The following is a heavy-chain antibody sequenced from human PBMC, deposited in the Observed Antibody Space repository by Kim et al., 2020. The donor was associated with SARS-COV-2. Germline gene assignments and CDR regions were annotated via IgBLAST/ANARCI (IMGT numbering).Heavy chain of an antibody. D-gene: IGHD3-10*01. CDR1: GFTFSSYS. J-gene: IGHJ6*02. CDR2: ISSSSSYI. Sequence: GGSLRLSCAASGFTFSSYSMNWVRQAPGKGLEWVSSISSSSSYIYYADSVKGRFTISRDNAKNSLYLQMNSLRAEDTAVYYCARERFVTMVRGVLFPYGMDVWGQGTTVTVSS. V-gene: IGHV3-21*04. CDR3: ARERFVTMVRGVLFPYGMDV.